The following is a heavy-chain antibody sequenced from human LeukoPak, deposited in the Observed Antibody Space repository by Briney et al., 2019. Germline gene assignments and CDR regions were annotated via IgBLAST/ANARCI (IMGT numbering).Heavy chain of an antibody. Sequence: GGSLRLCCAASGFTFSRFWMSWVRQAPGKGLEWVSAISGSGGSTYYADSVKGRFTISRDNSKNTLYLQMNSLRAEDTAVYYCSKDRLIAARPDYWGQGTLVTVSS. D-gene: IGHD6-6*01. V-gene: IGHV3-23*01. CDR3: SKDRLIAARPDY. J-gene: IGHJ4*02. CDR1: GFTFSRFW. CDR2: ISGSGGST.